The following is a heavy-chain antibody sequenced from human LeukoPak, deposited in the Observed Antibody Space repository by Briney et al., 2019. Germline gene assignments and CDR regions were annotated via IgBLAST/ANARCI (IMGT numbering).Heavy chain of an antibody. Sequence: PGGSLRLSCAASGFTVSSNYVSWVRQAPGKGLEWVSVTYSDGTTYYADSVKGRFTLSRDNSKNTLFLQMNSLRAEDTAVYYCARTNYRTGAFDIWGQGTMVTVSS. V-gene: IGHV3-66*01. CDR1: GFTVSSNY. J-gene: IGHJ3*02. D-gene: IGHD1-14*01. CDR2: TYSDGTT. CDR3: ARTNYRTGAFDI.